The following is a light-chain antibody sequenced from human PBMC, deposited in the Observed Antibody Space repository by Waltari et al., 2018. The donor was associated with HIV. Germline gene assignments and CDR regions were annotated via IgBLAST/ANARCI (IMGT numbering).Light chain of an antibody. CDR2: DVS. J-gene: IGKJ2*01. CDR1: QSINTA. CDR3: QQYKQLPPYI. V-gene: IGKV3-15*01. Sequence: ELVMTQSPATLSVSPGERATLSCRASQSINTALAWYQQKPGQPPRLLIYDVSTVATGVPTRFSGGGSGAEFTLTLSSLQSEDFGVYYCQQYKQLPPYIVGQGTKLEI.